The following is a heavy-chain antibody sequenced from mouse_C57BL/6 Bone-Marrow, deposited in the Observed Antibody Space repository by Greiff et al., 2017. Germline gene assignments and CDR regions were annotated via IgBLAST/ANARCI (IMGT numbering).Heavy chain of an antibody. D-gene: IGHD2-12*01. V-gene: IGHV7-3*01. Sequence: EVQLVESGGGLVQPGGSLSLSCAASGFTFTDYYMSWVRQPPGKALAWLGFIRNKANGYTTEYSASVKGRFTISRDNSQSSLYLQMNALRAEDSATYYCARSYDGYAMDYWGQGTSVTVSS. CDR3: ARSYDGYAMDY. CDR2: IRNKANGYTT. CDR1: GFTFTDYY. J-gene: IGHJ4*01.